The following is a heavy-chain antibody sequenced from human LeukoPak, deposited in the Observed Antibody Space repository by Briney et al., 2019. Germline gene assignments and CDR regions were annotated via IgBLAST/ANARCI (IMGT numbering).Heavy chain of an antibody. CDR1: GGSISSYY. CDR3: ASPEVAGLNDAFDI. Sequence: PSETLSLTCTVSGGSISSYYWSWIRQPPGKGLEWIGYIYYSGSTNYNPSLKSRVTISVDTSKNQFSLKLSSVTAADTAVYYCASPEVAGLNDAFDIWGQGTMVTVSS. J-gene: IGHJ3*02. D-gene: IGHD6-19*01. V-gene: IGHV4-59*01. CDR2: IYYSGST.